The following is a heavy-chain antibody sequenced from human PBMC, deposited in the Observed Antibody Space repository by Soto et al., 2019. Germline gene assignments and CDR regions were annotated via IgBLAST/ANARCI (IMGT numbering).Heavy chain of an antibody. Sequence: PSETLSLTCAVSGGSISSGGYSWSWIRQPPGKGLEWIGYIYHSGSTYYNPSLKSRVTISVDRSKNQFSLKLSSVTAADTAVYYCAREGNGGYSGWAHWGQGTLVTVSS. CDR3: AREGNGGYSGWAH. V-gene: IGHV4-30-2*01. D-gene: IGHD2-21*02. J-gene: IGHJ4*02. CDR2: IYHSGST. CDR1: GGSISSGGYS.